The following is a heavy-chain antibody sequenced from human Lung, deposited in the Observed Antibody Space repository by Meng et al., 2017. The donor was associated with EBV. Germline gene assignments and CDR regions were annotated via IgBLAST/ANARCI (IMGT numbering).Heavy chain of an antibody. CDR1: GGSISSCGFY. CDR3: ARTNYGDYNWFDP. D-gene: IGHD4-17*01. CDR2: IYYSGST. J-gene: IGHJ5*02. V-gene: IGHV4-31*03. Sequence: VQLLESGPGLVKPSPTLSLSCTVSGGSISSCGFYWSWIRQHPGKGLEWIGYIYYSGSTYYNPSLRSRVAISIDTSKNQFSLKLTSVTAADTAVYFCARTNYGDYNWFDPWGQGTLVTVSS.